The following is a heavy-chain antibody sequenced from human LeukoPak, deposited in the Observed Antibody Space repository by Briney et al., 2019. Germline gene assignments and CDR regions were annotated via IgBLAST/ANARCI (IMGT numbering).Heavy chain of an antibody. Sequence: SETLSLTCTVSGDSITSSSYYWGWIRQPPGKGLEWIGSLYYSESTSYNPSLKSRVTISVDTSKNQFSLRLSSVTAADTAVYYCARFCRRTSSTTVTNYFDYWGQGTLVTVSS. V-gene: IGHV4-39*01. CDR1: GDSITSSSYY. CDR2: LYYSEST. D-gene: IGHD4-17*01. J-gene: IGHJ4*02. CDR3: ARFCRRTSSTTVTNYFDY.